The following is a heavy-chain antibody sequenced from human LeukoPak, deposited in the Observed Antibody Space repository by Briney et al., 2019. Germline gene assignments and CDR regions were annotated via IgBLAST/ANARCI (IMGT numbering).Heavy chain of an antibody. V-gene: IGHV3-30*03. CDR1: GLSITRNG. CDR3: ARELTTNWFDP. D-gene: IGHD4/OR15-4a*01. J-gene: IGHJ5*02. CDR2: ISYDGSDK. Sequence: PGRSLRLSCAASGLSITRNGMHRVRQAPGKGPEWVAVISYDGSDKYYADSVRGRFTISRDNSRKTLYLEMSSLRVEDTAVYYCARELTTNWFDPWGQGTLVTVSS.